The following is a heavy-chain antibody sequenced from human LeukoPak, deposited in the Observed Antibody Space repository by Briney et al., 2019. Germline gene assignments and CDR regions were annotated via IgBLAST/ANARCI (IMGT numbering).Heavy chain of an antibody. Sequence: GGSLRLSCTASGFTFSSYAMSWVRQAPGKGLEWVSAISGSGGSTYYADSVKGRFTISRDNSKNTVYLQMNSLRGEDTAIYYCAPNWNLDYWGQGSLVTVSS. D-gene: IGHD1-1*01. V-gene: IGHV3-23*01. J-gene: IGHJ4*02. CDR1: GFTFSSYA. CDR2: ISGSGGST. CDR3: APNWNLDY.